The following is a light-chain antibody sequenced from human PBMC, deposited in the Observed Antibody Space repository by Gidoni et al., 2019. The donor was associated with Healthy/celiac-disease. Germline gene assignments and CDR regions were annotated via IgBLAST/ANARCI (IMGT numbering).Light chain of an antibody. CDR2: AAS. CDR1: QSISSY. Sequence: DIQMTQSPSSLSASVGDRVTITCRASQSISSYLNWYQQKPGKAPKLLIYAASSLQSGVPSRFSGSGSGTDFTLTIRSLQPEDFATYYCQQSYSTPLYTFXXXTKLEIK. J-gene: IGKJ2*01. V-gene: IGKV1-39*01. CDR3: QQSYSTPLYT.